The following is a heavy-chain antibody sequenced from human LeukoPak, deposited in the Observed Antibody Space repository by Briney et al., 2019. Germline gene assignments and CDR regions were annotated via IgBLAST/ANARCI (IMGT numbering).Heavy chain of an antibody. D-gene: IGHD3-22*01. Sequence: SETLSLTCTVSGGSISSYYWSWIRQPPGKGLGWIGYIYYSGSTNYNPSLKSRVTISVDTSKNQFSLKLSSVAAADTAVYYCARHGAPYYYDSSGYYNYWGQGTLVTVSS. J-gene: IGHJ4*02. CDR1: GGSISSYY. CDR3: ARHGAPYYYDSSGYYNY. CDR2: IYYSGST. V-gene: IGHV4-59*08.